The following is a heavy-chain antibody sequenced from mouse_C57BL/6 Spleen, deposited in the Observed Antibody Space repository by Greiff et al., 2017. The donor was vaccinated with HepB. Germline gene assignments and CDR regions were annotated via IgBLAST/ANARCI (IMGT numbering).Heavy chain of an antibody. V-gene: IGHV1-62-2*01. Sequence: VQLQQSGAELVKPGASVKLSCKASGYTFTEYTIHWVKQRSGQGLEWIGWFYPGSGSIKYNEKFKDKATLTADKSSSTVYMELSRLTSEDSAVYFCARHEDRQPSPAPYWYFDVWGTGTTVTVSS. CDR1: GYTFTEYT. J-gene: IGHJ1*03. CDR3: ARHEDRQPSPAPYWYFDV. D-gene: IGHD3-2*02. CDR2: FYPGSGSI.